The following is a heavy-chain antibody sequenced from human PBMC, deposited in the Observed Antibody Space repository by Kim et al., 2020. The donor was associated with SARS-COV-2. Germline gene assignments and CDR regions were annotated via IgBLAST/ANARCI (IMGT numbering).Heavy chain of an antibody. J-gene: IGHJ4*02. V-gene: IGHV4-31*02. D-gene: IGHD3-10*01. CDR3: ARCNNYYGSGSYYKSMDY. Sequence: KSRVTIAVDTSKNQFTLKLSSVTAADTAVYYCARCNNYYGSGSYYKSMDYWGQGTLVTVSS.